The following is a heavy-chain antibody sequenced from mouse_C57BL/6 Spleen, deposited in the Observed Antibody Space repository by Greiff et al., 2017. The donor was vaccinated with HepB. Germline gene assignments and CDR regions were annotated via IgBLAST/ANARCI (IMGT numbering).Heavy chain of an antibody. V-gene: IGHV1-53*01. D-gene: IGHD2-1*01. J-gene: IGHJ3*01. CDR2: INPSNGGT. CDR1: GYTFTSYW. CDR3: ARSHLYYGNLFAY. Sequence: QVQLQQPGTELVKPGASVKLSCKASGYTFTSYWMHWVKQRPGQGLEWIGNINPSNGGTNYNEKFKSKATLTVDKSSSTAYMQLSSLTSEDAAVYYCARSHLYYGNLFAYWGQGTLVTVSA.